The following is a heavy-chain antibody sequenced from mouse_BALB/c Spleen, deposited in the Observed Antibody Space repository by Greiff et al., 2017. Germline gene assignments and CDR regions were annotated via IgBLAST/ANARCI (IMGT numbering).Heavy chain of an antibody. Sequence: EVKLLESGPGLVKPSQSLSLTCSVTGYSITSGYYWNWIRQFPGNKLEWMGYISYDGSNNYNPSLKNRISITRDTSKNQFFLKLNSVTTEDTATYYCANSYYGNSWFAYWGQGTLVTVSA. CDR3: ANSYYGNSWFAY. CDR1: GYSITSGYY. J-gene: IGHJ3*01. V-gene: IGHV3-6*02. CDR2: ISYDGSN. D-gene: IGHD2-10*01.